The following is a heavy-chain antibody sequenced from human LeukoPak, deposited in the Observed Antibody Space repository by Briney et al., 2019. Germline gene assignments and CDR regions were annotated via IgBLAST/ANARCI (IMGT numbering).Heavy chain of an antibody. Sequence: SETLSLTCTVSGGSISGLYWTWIRQPAGTGLEWIGRIYTSGTTNYNPSLKSRVTMSVDTSKNQFSLKLTSVTAADTAVYYCARVLAYWYFDLWGRGTLVTVSS. J-gene: IGHJ2*01. V-gene: IGHV4-4*07. CDR1: GGSISGLY. CDR2: IYTSGTT. CDR3: ARVLAYWYFDL.